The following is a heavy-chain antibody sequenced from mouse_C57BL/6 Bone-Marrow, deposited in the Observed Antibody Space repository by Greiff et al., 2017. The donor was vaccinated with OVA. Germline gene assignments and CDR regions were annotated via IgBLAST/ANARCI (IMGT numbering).Heavy chain of an antibody. V-gene: IGHV5-12*01. CDR3: ARVYYGSSYDAMDY. Sequence: EVQGVESGGGLVQPGGSLKLSCAASGFTFSDYYMYWVRQTPEKRLEWVAYISNGGGSTYYPDTVKGRFTISRDTAKNTLYLQMSGLKSEDTAMYYCARVYYGSSYDAMDYWGQGTSVTVSS. D-gene: IGHD1-1*01. J-gene: IGHJ4*01. CDR1: GFTFSDYY. CDR2: ISNGGGST.